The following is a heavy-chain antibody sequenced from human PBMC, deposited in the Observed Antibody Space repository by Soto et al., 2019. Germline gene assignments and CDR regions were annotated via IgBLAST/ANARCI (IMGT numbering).Heavy chain of an antibody. CDR3: AREGYCISSSCYASALDY. CDR2: INAYNGNT. J-gene: IGHJ4*02. CDR1: GYIFTNYA. D-gene: IGHD2-2*01. V-gene: IGHV1-3*01. Sequence: GASVKVSCKASGYIFTNYAMHWVRQAPGQRFEWMGWINAYNGNTEYPQKLQSRVTMTTDTSTSTAYMELRSLRSDDTAVYYCAREGYCISSSCYASALDYWGQGTLVTSPQ.